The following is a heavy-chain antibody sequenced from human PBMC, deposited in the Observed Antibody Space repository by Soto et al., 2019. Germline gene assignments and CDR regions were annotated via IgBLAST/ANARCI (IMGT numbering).Heavy chain of an antibody. CDR3: ARVGLKFLLGGEFFQV. V-gene: IGHV3-33*01. CDR2: IWYDGSNK. D-gene: IGHD3-16*01. CDR1: GFTFSSYG. J-gene: IGHJ1*01. Sequence: GGSLRLSCAASGFTFSSYGMHWVRQAPGKGLEWVAVIWYDGSNKDYADSVKGRFTISRDNSKNTLYLQMNSLRAEDTAVYYCARVGLKFLLGGEFFQVWGQGTLVTVSS.